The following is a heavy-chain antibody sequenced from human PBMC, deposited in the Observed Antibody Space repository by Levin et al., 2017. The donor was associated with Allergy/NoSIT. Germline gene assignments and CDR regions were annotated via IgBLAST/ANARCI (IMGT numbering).Heavy chain of an antibody. V-gene: IGHV4-4*02. Sequence: SQTLSLTCAVSGDSISTSKWWSWVRQPPGKGLEWIGEIYHSGSTNYNPSLKSRVTLSLDKSKNQFFLNLNSVTAADTAVYYCARGSFGELSVHWDYWGQGTLVTVSS. CDR2: IYHSGST. CDR1: GDSISTSKW. D-gene: IGHD3-10*01. CDR3: ARGSFGELSVHWDY. J-gene: IGHJ4*02.